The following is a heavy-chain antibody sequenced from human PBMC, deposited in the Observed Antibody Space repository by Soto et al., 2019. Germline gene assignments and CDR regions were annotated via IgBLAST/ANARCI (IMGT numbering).Heavy chain of an antibody. CDR3: ARRSRYNGSPAP. CDR2: IYYNGST. V-gene: IGHV4-39*01. D-gene: IGHD1-26*01. Sequence: SETLSLTCTVSGGSISSSTYYWGWIRQPPGKGLEWIGSIYYNGSTYYNSSLKSRITISVDSSKNQFSLKLRSVTAADTAVYYCARRSRYNGSPAPWGQGTLVTVSS. CDR1: GGSISSSTYY. J-gene: IGHJ5*02.